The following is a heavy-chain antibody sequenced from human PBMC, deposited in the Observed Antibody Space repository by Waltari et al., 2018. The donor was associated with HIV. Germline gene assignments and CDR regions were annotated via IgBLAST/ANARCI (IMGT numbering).Heavy chain of an antibody. J-gene: IGHJ5*02. CDR1: GILLSSYR. D-gene: IGHD1-26*01. CDR2: ISSSINFI. Sequence: EVHLVESGGGLVKRGGSLRLSCAASGILLSSYRMTWVRPAPGKGLGWVSSISSSINFIYYADSVKGRFTISRDNAKNSLYLQMNSLRAEDTAVYYCARDGGSPPNRWFDPWGQGTLVTVSS. V-gene: IGHV3-21*01. CDR3: ARDGGSPPNRWFDP.